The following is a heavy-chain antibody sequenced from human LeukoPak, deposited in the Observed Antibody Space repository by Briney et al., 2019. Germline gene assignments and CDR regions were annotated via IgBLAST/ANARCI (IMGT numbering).Heavy chain of an antibody. D-gene: IGHD6-19*01. CDR2: SNAGNGNT. CDR1: GYTFTSYA. Sequence: PSVKVSCKASGYTFTSYAMHWVRQAPGQRLEWMGWSNAGNGNTKYSQEFQGRVTITRDTSASTAYMELSSLRSEDMAVYYCARDLAVAGTDYYYYGMDVWGQGTTVTVSS. V-gene: IGHV1-3*02. J-gene: IGHJ6*02. CDR3: ARDLAVAGTDYYYYGMDV.